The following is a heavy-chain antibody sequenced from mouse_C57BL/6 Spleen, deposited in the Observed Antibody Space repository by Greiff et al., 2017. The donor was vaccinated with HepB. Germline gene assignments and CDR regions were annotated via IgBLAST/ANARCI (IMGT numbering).Heavy chain of an antibody. Sequence: EVQLVESGGGLVQPGGSLKLSCAASGFTFSDYYMYWVRQTPEKRLEWVAYISNGGGSTYYPDTVKGRFTISRDNAKNTLYLQMSRLKSEDTAMYYCARQGDYAVYFDYWGQGTTLTVSS. V-gene: IGHV5-12*01. CDR3: ARQGDYAVYFDY. D-gene: IGHD2-4*01. J-gene: IGHJ2*01. CDR2: ISNGGGST. CDR1: GFTFSDYY.